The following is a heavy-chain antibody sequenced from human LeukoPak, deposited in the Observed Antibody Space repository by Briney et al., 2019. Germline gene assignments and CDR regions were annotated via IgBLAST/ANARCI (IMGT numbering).Heavy chain of an antibody. D-gene: IGHD6-6*01. V-gene: IGHV3-23*01. CDR2: FSGSWGTA. CDR1: WFPLNIYA. CDR3: ARVGVEYSSSSGRAYYYYYMDV. J-gene: IGHJ6*03. Sequence: GGSLRPSCGGSWFPLNIYAMGRGRPAPREGLGWGSAFSGSWGTAYYADSVKGRFTISRDNSKNTLYLQMNSLRAEDTAVYYCARVGVEYSSSSGRAYYYYYMDVWGKGTTVTVSS.